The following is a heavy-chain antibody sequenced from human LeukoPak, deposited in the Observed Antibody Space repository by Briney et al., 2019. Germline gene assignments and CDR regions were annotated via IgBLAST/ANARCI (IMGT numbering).Heavy chain of an antibody. D-gene: IGHD2-2*01. CDR3: ASTSPWYGGGEWAHYFDY. V-gene: IGHV3-53*01. CDR2: IHNDGNT. Sequence: HPGGSLSLSCAASGFVVSSNYMSWVRQPPGKGLEWVSFIHNDGNTFYAASVKGRFTISKDNSKNTFYLQMNSLRIEDTAVYYCASTSPWYGGGEWAHYFDYWGQGTLVTVSS. CDR1: GFVVSSNY. J-gene: IGHJ4*02.